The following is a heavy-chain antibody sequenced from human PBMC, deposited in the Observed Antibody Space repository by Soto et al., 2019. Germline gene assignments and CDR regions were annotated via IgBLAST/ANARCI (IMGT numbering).Heavy chain of an antibody. CDR3: ETTRDFWSGNDAFDI. D-gene: IGHD3-3*01. Sequence: SETLSLTCTVSGGSVSSGSYYWSWIRQPPGKGLEWIGYMYYSGSTNYNPSLKSRVTISLDTSKNQFSLKLSSVTAADTAVYFCETTRDFWSGNDAFDIWGQGTMVTVSS. J-gene: IGHJ3*02. CDR2: MYYSGST. V-gene: IGHV4-61*01. CDR1: GGSVSSGSYY.